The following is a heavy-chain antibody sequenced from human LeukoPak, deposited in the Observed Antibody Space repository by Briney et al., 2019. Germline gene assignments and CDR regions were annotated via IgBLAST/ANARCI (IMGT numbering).Heavy chain of an antibody. V-gene: IGHV3-7*01. CDR3: ARFRQGYDYYYMDV. CDR2: IKQDGSEK. Sequence: GGSLRLSCAASGFTFSSYWMSWVRQAPGKGLEWVANIKQDGSEKYYVDSVKGRFTISRDNAKNSLYLQMNSLRAEDTAVYYCARFRQGYDYYYMDVWGKGTTVTVSS. CDR1: GFTFSSYW. J-gene: IGHJ6*03.